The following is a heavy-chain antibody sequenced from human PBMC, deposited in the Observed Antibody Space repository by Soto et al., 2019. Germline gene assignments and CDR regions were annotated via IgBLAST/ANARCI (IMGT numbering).Heavy chain of an antibody. J-gene: IGHJ4*02. CDR3: AKAQDETWELPYYFDY. CDR1: GFTFSSYA. D-gene: IGHD1-26*01. V-gene: IGHV3-23*01. CDR2: ISGSGGST. Sequence: GGSLRLSCAASGFTFSSYAMSWVRQAPGKGLEWVSAISGSGGSTYYADSVKGRFTISSDNSKNTLYLQMNSLRAEDTAVYYCAKAQDETWELPYYFDYWGQGTLVTVSS.